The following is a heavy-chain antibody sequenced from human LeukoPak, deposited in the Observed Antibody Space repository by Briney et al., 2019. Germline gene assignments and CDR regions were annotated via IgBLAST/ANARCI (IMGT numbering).Heavy chain of an antibody. V-gene: IGHV1-18*01. CDR1: GYTFTSYG. J-gene: IGHJ3*02. Sequence: ASVKVSCKASGYTFTSYGISWVRQAPGQGLAWMGWISAYNGNTNYAQKLQGRVTMTTGPSTSTAYMELRSLRSDDTAVYYCARSYGSYYAFDIWGQGTMVTVSS. CDR2: ISAYNGNT. CDR3: ARSYGSYYAFDI. D-gene: IGHD1-26*01.